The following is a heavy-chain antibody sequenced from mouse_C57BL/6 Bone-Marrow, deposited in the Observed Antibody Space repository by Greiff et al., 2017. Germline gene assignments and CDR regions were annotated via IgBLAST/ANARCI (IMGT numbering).Heavy chain of an antibody. D-gene: IGHD2-1*01. CDR3: ASFYYGNLYAMDY. V-gene: IGHV1-39*01. CDR2: INPNYGTT. J-gene: IGHJ4*01. Sequence: VQLQQSGPELVKPGASVKISCKASGYSFTDYNMNWVKQSNGKSLEWIGVINPNYGTTSYNQKFKGKATLTVDQSSSTAYMQLNSLTSEYSAVYYCASFYYGNLYAMDYWGQGTSVTVSS. CDR1: GYSFTDYN.